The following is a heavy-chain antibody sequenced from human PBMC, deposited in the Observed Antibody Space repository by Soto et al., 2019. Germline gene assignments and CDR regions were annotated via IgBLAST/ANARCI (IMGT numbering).Heavy chain of an antibody. D-gene: IGHD3-10*01. Sequence: SVKVSCKASGYTFTSYAISWVRQAPGQGLEWMGGIIPIFGTANYAQKFQGRVTITADESTSTAYMELSSLRSEDTAMYYCAGGGVRGVITRTRDYYGMDVWGQGTTVTVSS. J-gene: IGHJ6*02. CDR2: IIPIFGTA. CDR1: GYTFTSYA. CDR3: AGGGVRGVITRTRDYYGMDV. V-gene: IGHV1-69*13.